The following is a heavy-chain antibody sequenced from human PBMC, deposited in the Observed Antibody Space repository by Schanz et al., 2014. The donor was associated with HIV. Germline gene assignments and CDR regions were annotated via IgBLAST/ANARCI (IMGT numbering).Heavy chain of an antibody. Sequence: QVQLVQSGAEVKKPGASVKVSCKASGYTFTSYGISWVRQAPGQGLEWMGWISAYNGNTNYAPKFQGRVTMTRDTSTTTVYMELRSLRSDDRAVYYCARNQYQLLPFDFWGQGTLVSVSS. J-gene: IGHJ4*02. CDR1: GYTFTSYG. CDR3: ARNQYQLLPFDF. V-gene: IGHV1-18*01. CDR2: ISAYNGNT. D-gene: IGHD2-15*01.